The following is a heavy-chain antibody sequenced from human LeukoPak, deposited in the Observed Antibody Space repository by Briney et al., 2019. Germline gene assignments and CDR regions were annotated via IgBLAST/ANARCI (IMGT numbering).Heavy chain of an antibody. V-gene: IGHV3-30-3*01. J-gene: IGHJ5*02. CDR3: ARGLPWLVYGNTRNWFDP. Sequence: GGSLRLSCAASGFTFSSYAMHWVRQAPGKGLEWVAVISYDGSNKYYADSVKGRFTISRDNSKNTLYLQMNSLRAEDTAVYYCARGLPWLVYGNTRNWFDPWGQGTLVTVSS. CDR1: GFTFSSYA. CDR2: ISYDGSNK. D-gene: IGHD6-19*01.